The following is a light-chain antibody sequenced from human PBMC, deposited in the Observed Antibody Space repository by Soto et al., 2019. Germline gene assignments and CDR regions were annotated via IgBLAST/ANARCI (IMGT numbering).Light chain of an antibody. CDR3: QQLGT. CDR2: DAS. V-gene: IGKV3-11*01. Sequence: EIVLTQSPSTLSVSPGDRATLSCRASQSVSSYLAWYQQKPGQSPRLLIYDASNRATGIPARFSGSGSGTDFTLTISSLEPEDFAFYYCQQLGTFGGGTKVDIK. CDR1: QSVSSY. J-gene: IGKJ4*01.